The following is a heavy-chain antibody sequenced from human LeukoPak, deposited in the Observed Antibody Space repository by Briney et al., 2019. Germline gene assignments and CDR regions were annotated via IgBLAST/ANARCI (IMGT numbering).Heavy chain of an antibody. V-gene: IGHV3-30*02. J-gene: IGHJ4*02. CDR3: AKETGILTYTYGPDY. D-gene: IGHD5-18*01. CDR1: GFTFSSYG. Sequence: PGGSLRLSCAASGFTFSSYGIHWVRQAPGKGLEWVAFIRFDGSKEYYADSVKGRFTISRDNSKNTLYLQMNSLRAEDTAVYYCAKETGILTYTYGPDYWGQETLVTVSS. CDR2: IRFDGSKE.